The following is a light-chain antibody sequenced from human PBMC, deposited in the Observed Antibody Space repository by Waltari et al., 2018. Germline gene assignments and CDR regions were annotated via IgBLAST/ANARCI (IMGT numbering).Light chain of an antibody. Sequence: DIQMTKSPSSLSASVGDRVTITCRASQSISSYLNWYQQKPGKAPKLLISAASSLQSGVPSMFSGSGSGTDYTLTISSLQPEDFATYYCQQSYSTPLTFGGGTKVEIK. CDR2: AAS. J-gene: IGKJ4*01. V-gene: IGKV1-39*01. CDR1: QSISSY. CDR3: QQSYSTPLT.